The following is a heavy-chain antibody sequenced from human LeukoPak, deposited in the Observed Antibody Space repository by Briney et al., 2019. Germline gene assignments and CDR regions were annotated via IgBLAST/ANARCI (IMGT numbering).Heavy chain of an antibody. Sequence: SETLSLTCTVSGGSISSGSYYWSWIRQPAGKGLEWIGYIYYSGSTNYNPSLKSRVTISVDTSKNQFSLKLSSVTAADTAVYYCARDRDRGWADAFDIWGQGTMVTVSS. CDR1: GGSISSGSYY. D-gene: IGHD6-19*01. J-gene: IGHJ3*02. CDR2: IYYSGST. V-gene: IGHV4-61*10. CDR3: ARDRDRGWADAFDI.